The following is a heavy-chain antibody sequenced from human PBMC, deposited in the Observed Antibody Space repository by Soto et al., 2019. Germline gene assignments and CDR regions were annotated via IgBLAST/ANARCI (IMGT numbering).Heavy chain of an antibody. D-gene: IGHD3-16*02. CDR1: GFSLSTSGVG. Sequence: QITLKESGPPLVKPTQTLTLTCTFSGFSLSTSGVGVGWIRQPPGKALEWLALIYWDDDKRYSPSLKSRLTITNDTSKKQVVLTMSNMDPVDTATYYCAHRHLHYDYIWGSYRSLRTFDIWGQGTMVTVSS. CDR2: IYWDDDK. CDR3: AHRHLHYDYIWGSYRSLRTFDI. V-gene: IGHV2-5*02. J-gene: IGHJ3*02.